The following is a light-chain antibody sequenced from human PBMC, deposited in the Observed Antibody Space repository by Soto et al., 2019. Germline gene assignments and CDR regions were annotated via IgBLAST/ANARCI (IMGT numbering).Light chain of an antibody. CDR2: GAS. CDR3: QQYGSSRPIT. CDR1: QSVSSSY. V-gene: IGKV3-20*01. Sequence: EIVLTQSPGTLSLSPGERATLSCRASQSVSSSYLAWYQQKPGQAPWLLIYGASSRATGIPDRFSGSGSGTDFTLTISRLEPEDFAVYYCQQYGSSRPITFGQGTRLEIK. J-gene: IGKJ5*01.